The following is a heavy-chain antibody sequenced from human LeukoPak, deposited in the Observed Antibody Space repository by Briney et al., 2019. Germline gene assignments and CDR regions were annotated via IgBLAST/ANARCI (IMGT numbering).Heavy chain of an antibody. J-gene: IGHJ4*02. CDR3: AKTEGTMVRGVRKKEYYFDY. V-gene: IGHV3-23*01. CDR1: GFTFSSYA. Sequence: GGSLRLSCAASGFTFSSYAMSWVCQAPGKGLEWVSAISCSGGSTYYADSVKGRFTISRDNSKNTLYLQMNSLRAEDNAVYYCAKTEGTMVRGVRKKEYYFDYWGQGTLVTVSS. CDR2: ISCSGGST. D-gene: IGHD3-10*01.